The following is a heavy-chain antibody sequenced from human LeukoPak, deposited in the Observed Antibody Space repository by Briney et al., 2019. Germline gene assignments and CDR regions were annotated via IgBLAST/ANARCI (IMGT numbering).Heavy chain of an antibody. Sequence: SETLSLTCAVYGGSFSGYSWSWIRQPPGKGLEWIGEINHSGSTNYNPSLKSRVTISVDTSKNQFSLKLSSVAAADTAVYYCARGRNTIFGVVIEGLIGFDPWGQGTLVTVSS. J-gene: IGHJ5*02. CDR1: GGSFSGYS. V-gene: IGHV4-34*01. CDR3: ARGRNTIFGVVIEGLIGFDP. CDR2: INHSGST. D-gene: IGHD3-3*01.